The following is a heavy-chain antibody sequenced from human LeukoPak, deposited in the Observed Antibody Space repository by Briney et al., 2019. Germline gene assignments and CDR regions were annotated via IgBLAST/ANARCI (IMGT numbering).Heavy chain of an antibody. CDR2: ISHSGTT. D-gene: IGHD3-22*01. CDR3: AIYHFDRSGHYLPYDY. J-gene: IGHJ4*02. Sequence: SETLPLTCAVYGGSFSGYYWTWIRQPPGKGLEWIGEISHSGTTNYNPSLKTRVTVSGDTSKKQFSLRLTSVTAADTAVYYCAIYHFDRSGHYLPYDYWGQGTLVTVSS. V-gene: IGHV4-34*01. CDR1: GGSFSGYY.